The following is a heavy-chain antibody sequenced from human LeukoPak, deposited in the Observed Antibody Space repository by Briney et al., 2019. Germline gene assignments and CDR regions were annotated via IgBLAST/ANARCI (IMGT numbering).Heavy chain of an antibody. D-gene: IGHD3-10*01. CDR2: INAGNGNT. V-gene: IGHV1-3*03. Sequence: ASVKVSCKASGYTFTSYAMHWVRQAPGQRLEWMGWINAGNGNTKYSQEFQGRVTITRDTSASTAYMELSSLRAEDTAVYYCARRGGAYGSGSHYYYYYMDVWGKGTTVTVSS. J-gene: IGHJ6*03. CDR3: ARRGGAYGSGSHYYYYYMDV. CDR1: GYTFTSYA.